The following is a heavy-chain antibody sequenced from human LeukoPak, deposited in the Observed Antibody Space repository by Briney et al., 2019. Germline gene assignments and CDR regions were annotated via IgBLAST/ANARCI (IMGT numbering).Heavy chain of an antibody. CDR3: ARDRAEGKTWVEFDP. J-gene: IGHJ5*02. Sequence: GGSLRLSCAASGFIVNSYAMSWVRQAPGKGLAWVPLIYSDGVTQYADSVKGRFTISRDNSKNTLYLQMNSLRDEDTAVYFCARDRAEGKTWVEFDPWGQGTLVTVSS. CDR1: GFIVNSYA. V-gene: IGHV3-66*02. CDR2: IYSDGVT.